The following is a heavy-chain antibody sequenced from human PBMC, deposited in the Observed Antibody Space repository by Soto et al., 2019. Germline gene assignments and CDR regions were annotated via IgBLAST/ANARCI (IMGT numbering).Heavy chain of an antibody. Sequence: QVQLQESGPGLVKPSQTLSLTCTVSGGSISSGDYYWSWIRQPPGKGMEWIGYIYYSGSTCYNPSLKSRVTISVDTSKNQFALKLRSVTAVDTAVYYCSRGDSSGGRCDYWGQGTLVTVSS. V-gene: IGHV4-30-4*01. CDR3: SRGDSSGGRCDY. J-gene: IGHJ4*02. CDR1: GGSISSGDYY. D-gene: IGHD6-19*01. CDR2: IYYSGST.